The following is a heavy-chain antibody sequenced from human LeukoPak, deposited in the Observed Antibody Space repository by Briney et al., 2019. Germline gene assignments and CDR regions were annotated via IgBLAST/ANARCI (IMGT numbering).Heavy chain of an antibody. CDR1: GFTFDDYA. J-gene: IGHJ3*02. CDR2: ISWDGGST. CDR3: AKGYSSSWLGRRNYDAFDI. Sequence: GGSLRLSCAASGFTFDDYAMHWVRQAPGKGLERVSLISWDGGSTYYADSVKGRFTISRDNSKNSLYLQMNSLRAEDTALYYCAKGYSSSWLGRRNYDAFDIWGQGTMVTVSS. D-gene: IGHD6-13*01. V-gene: IGHV3-43D*03.